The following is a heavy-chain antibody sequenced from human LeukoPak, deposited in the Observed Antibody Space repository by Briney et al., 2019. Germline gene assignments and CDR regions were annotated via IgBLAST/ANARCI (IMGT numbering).Heavy chain of an antibody. CDR1: GFTFDDYA. Sequence: GGSLRLSCAASGFTFDDYAMHWVRQAPGKGLEWVSLISGDGGSTYYADSVKGRFTISRDNPKNTLYLQMSSLTADDTAVYYCVKGGWQQPFDYWGQGTLVTVSS. J-gene: IGHJ4*02. CDR2: ISGDGGST. CDR3: VKGGWQQPFDY. D-gene: IGHD6-13*01. V-gene: IGHV3-43*02.